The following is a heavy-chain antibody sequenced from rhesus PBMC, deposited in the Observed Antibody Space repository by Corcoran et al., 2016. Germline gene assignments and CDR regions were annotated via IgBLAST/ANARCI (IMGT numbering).Heavy chain of an antibody. CDR1: GGSFRSYW. CDR2: INGNSGST. CDR3: ARVTYCSGGVCYRYFDY. Sequence: QVQLQESGPGLLKPSETLSLTCAVSGGSFRSYWWSWSRQPPGKGVEGFGEINGNSGSTNYNPSLKSRVTISKDASKKQFSLRLTSVTAADTSVYYCARVTYCSGGVCYRYFDYWGQGVLVTVSS. J-gene: IGHJ4*01. V-gene: IGHV4-80*01. D-gene: IGHD2-39*02.